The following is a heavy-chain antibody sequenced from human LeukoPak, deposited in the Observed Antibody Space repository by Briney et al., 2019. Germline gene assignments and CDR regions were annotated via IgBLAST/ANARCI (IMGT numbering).Heavy chain of an antibody. V-gene: IGHV1-8*03. CDR1: GYTFTSYD. Sequence: VAPVKVSCKASGYTFTSYDINWVRQATGQGLEWMGWMNPNSGNTGYAQKFQGRVTITRNTSISTAYMELSSLRSEDTAVYYCARFVGATAFDIWGQGTMVTVSS. CDR3: ARFVGATAFDI. CDR2: MNPNSGNT. J-gene: IGHJ3*02. D-gene: IGHD1-26*01.